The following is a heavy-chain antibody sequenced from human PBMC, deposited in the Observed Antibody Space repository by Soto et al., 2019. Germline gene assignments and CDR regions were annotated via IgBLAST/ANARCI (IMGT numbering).Heavy chain of an antibody. J-gene: IGHJ4*02. Sequence: SETLSLTCTVSGGSISSSSYYWGWIRQPPGKGLEWIGSIYYSGSTYYNPSLKSRVTISVDTSKNHFSLKLSSVTAADTAVYYCARLVTSEYSSSSLFDYWGQGTLVTVSS. CDR1: GGSISSSSYY. V-gene: IGHV4-39*01. CDR3: ARLVTSEYSSSSLFDY. CDR2: IYYSGST. D-gene: IGHD6-6*01.